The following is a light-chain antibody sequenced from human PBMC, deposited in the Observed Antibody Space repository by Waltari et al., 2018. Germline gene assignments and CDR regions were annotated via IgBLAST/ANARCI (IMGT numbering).Light chain of an antibody. CDR1: SSNIGTNS. CDR3: AAWDDSLSGLV. Sequence: QSVLTQPPSASGTPGQRVTISCSGSSSNIGTNSVTWYQQLPGTAPNLLIYGHNKRPTGVPDRVSGSKSGSSASLAISGLQSADEADYYCAAWDDSLSGLVFGGGTKVTVL. V-gene: IGLV1-44*01. J-gene: IGLJ3*02. CDR2: GHN.